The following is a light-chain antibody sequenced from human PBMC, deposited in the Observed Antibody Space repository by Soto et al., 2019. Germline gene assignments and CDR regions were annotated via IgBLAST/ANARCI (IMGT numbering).Light chain of an antibody. J-gene: IGKJ3*01. Sequence: DIQMTQSPTSLSASLGDRVTISCRASQGITTYLAWHQQKPGKGPELLIYGASTLQSGVPSRFSGSGFGTDFTLTISSLQPEDVATYFCQKYNRAPFTFGPGTKVDIK. CDR2: GAS. CDR3: QKYNRAPFT. V-gene: IGKV1-27*01. CDR1: QGITTY.